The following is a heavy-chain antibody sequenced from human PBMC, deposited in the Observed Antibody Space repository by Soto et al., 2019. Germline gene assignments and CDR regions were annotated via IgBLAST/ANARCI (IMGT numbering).Heavy chain of an antibody. J-gene: IGHJ3*02. Sequence: QVQLVESGGGVVQPGRSRRLSCAASGFTFSNYGMHWVRQAPGKGLEWVAAISYDGTNEYYADSVKGRFTISRDDTENTLFVRLNSLRPEYTVVYYCAKHLETFGAPFGSDIWGQWTRVTVSS. CDR2: ISYDGTNE. CDR3: AKHLETFGAPFGSDI. D-gene: IGHD3-10*01. V-gene: IGHV3-30*18. CDR1: GFTFSNYG.